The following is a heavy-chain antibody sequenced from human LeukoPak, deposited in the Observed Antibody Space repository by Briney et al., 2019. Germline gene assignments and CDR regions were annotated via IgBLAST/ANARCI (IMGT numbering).Heavy chain of an antibody. CDR3: ARDLGYSSSQFDP. CDR2: IHPGDSGA. D-gene: IGHD6-13*01. V-gene: IGHV5-51*01. Sequence: GESLKISCKGSGYSFTTYLIAWVRQMPGKGLEWMGIIHPGDSGARYSPSFQGQVTVSVDRSINTAYLQWSSLKASDTAMYYCARDLGYSSSQFDPWGQGTLVTVSS. CDR1: GYSFTTYL. J-gene: IGHJ5*02.